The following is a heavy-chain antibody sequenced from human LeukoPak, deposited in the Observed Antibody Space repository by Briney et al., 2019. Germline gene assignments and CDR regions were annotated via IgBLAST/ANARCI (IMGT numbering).Heavy chain of an antibody. V-gene: IGHV4-34*01. CDR2: INHSGST. D-gene: IGHD1-1*01. Sequence: PSETLSLTCAVYGGSFSGYYRSWIRQPPGKGLEWIGEINHSGSTNYNPSLKSRVTISVDTSKNQFSLKLSSVTAADTAVYYCARQRSGWFDPWGQGTLVTVSS. J-gene: IGHJ5*02. CDR1: GGSFSGYY. CDR3: ARQRSGWFDP.